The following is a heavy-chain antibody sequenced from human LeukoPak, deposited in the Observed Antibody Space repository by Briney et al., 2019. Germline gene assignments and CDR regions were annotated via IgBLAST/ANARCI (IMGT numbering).Heavy chain of an antibody. V-gene: IGHV1-18*01. CDR3: ARPRGSSGRGDFGY. CDR2: INAYNGNT. D-gene: IGHD6-19*01. CDR1: GYTFTTYG. J-gene: IGHJ4*02. Sequence: ASVQVSFKASGYTFTTYGISWVRQAPGQGLEWMGWINAYNGNTNYAQKLQGRVTMTTDTSTSTAYMELRSLRSDDTAVYYCARPRGSSGRGDFGYWGQGTLVTVSS.